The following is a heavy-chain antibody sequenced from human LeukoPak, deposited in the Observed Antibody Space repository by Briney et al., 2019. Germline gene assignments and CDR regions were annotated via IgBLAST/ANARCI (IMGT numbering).Heavy chain of an antibody. D-gene: IGHD1-26*01. Sequence: AGGSLRLSCAASGFTFSSYAMSWVRQAPGKGLEWVSAISGSGGSTYYADSVKGRFTISRDNSKNTPYLQMNSLRVEDTAVYYCAKALSIGSYYDAFDIWGQGTMVTVSS. V-gene: IGHV3-23*01. CDR3: AKALSIGSYYDAFDI. J-gene: IGHJ3*02. CDR2: ISGSGGST. CDR1: GFTFSSYA.